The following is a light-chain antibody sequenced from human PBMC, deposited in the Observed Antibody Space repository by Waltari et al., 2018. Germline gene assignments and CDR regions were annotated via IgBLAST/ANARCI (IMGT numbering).Light chain of an antibody. Sequence: QSALTQPPSASGSPGQSVTISCTGTSSDIGGYNYVSWYQQHPDRAPKLMIYEVTKWPSGVPDRFSGSKSGNTASLTVAGLQAEDEADYYCSSYAGSNNLLFGGGTKLTVL. CDR3: SSYAGSNNLL. CDR1: SSDIGGYNY. CDR2: EVT. J-gene: IGLJ2*01. V-gene: IGLV2-8*01.